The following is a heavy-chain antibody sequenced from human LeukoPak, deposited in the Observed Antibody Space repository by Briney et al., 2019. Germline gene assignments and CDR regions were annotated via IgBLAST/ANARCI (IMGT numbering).Heavy chain of an antibody. CDR3: ARAIAARLTGGSFDP. CDR1: GYTFTSYY. Sequence: ASVKVSCKASGYTFTSYYMHWVRQAPGQGLEWMGIINPSGGSTSYAQKFQGRVTMTRDTSTSTAYMELRSLRSDDTAVYYCARAIAARLTGGSFDPWGQGTLVTVSS. D-gene: IGHD6-6*01. V-gene: IGHV1-46*01. CDR2: INPSGGST. J-gene: IGHJ5*02.